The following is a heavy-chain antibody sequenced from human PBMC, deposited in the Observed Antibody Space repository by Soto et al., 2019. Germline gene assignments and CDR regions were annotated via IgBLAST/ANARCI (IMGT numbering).Heavy chain of an antibody. Sequence: QVQLVASGGGVVHLGRPLTLSCAASGFPFNRHAIHWVRQSPGKGLEWVTVISSDGNNKYPADSVKGRFTIARDNAKNTVILQMNSLRREDTAIYYCARSRSGAVADSFDYWGQGTPVTVSS. V-gene: IGHV3-30-3*01. CDR1: GFPFNRHA. D-gene: IGHD3-10*01. CDR2: ISSDGNNK. CDR3: ARSRSGAVADSFDY. J-gene: IGHJ4*02.